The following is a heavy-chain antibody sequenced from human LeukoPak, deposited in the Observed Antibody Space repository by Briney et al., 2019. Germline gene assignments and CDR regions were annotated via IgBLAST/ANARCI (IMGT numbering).Heavy chain of an antibody. CDR1: GFTVSNNH. V-gene: IGHV3-21*01. J-gene: IGHJ4*02. D-gene: IGHD3-10*01. Sequence: GGSLRLSCAASGFTVSNNHMTWVRQAPGKGLEWVSSISSSSSYIYYADSVKGRFTISRDNAKNSLYLQMNSLRAEDTAVYYCARDRFYYGSGSYLKYFDYWGQGTLVTVSS. CDR3: ARDRFYYGSGSYLKYFDY. CDR2: ISSSSSYI.